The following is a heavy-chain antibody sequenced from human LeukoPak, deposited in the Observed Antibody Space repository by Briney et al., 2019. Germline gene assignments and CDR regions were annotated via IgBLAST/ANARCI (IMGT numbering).Heavy chain of an antibody. Sequence: VASAKVSCKASGGTFSSHAIAWVRQAPGQGPEWMGGIIPISGTANYAQKFQGRVTITTDESTSTAYLELSSLASDDTAVYYCARGLQYLLLKALGHYYMDVWGEGTTVTVSS. J-gene: IGHJ6*03. CDR2: IIPISGTA. V-gene: IGHV1-69*05. CDR3: ARGLQYLLLKALGHYYMDV. D-gene: IGHD2-2*01. CDR1: GGTFSSHA.